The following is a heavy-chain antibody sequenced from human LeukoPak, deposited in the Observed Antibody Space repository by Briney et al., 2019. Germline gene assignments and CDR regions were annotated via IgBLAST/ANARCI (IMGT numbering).Heavy chain of an antibody. CDR2: IAYDGGEK. Sequence: GGSLRLSCAASGFTFSNYVMHWVRQAPGKGLEWVALIAYDGGEKYYADSVKGRFTISRDNSKNTLYLQMNSLRAEDTAMFYCARARGDSSPASRYFDYWGQGALVTVSS. CDR1: GFTFSNYV. J-gene: IGHJ4*02. CDR3: ARARGDSSPASRYFDY. D-gene: IGHD5-18*01. V-gene: IGHV3-30-3*01.